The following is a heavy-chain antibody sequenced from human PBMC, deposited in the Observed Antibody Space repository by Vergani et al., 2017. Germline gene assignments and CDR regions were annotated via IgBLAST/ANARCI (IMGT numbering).Heavy chain of an antibody. J-gene: IGHJ4*02. V-gene: IGHV1-24*01. CDR3: ATQGYSYGYDY. Sequence: QVQLVPSGAEVKKPGASVKVSCKVSGYTLTELSMHWVRQAPGKGLEWMGGFDPEDGETIYAQTFQGRVTMTADTSTDTAYRELSSLRSEDTAVYYFATQGYSYGYDYWGQGTLVTVSS. CDR2: FDPEDGET. D-gene: IGHD5-18*01. CDR1: GYTLTELS.